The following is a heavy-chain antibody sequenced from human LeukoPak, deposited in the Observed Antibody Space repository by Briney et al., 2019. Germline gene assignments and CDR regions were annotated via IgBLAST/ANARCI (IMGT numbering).Heavy chain of an antibody. CDR1: GYTLTELS. CDR2: FVPEDGET. Sequence: ASVKVSCKVSGYTLTELSMHWVRQAPGKGLEWMGGFVPEDGETIYAQKFQGRVTMTEDTSTDTAYMELSSLRSEDTAVYYCATGYLAAAGIFDYWGQGILVTVSS. D-gene: IGHD6-13*01. J-gene: IGHJ4*02. CDR3: ATGYLAAAGIFDY. V-gene: IGHV1-24*01.